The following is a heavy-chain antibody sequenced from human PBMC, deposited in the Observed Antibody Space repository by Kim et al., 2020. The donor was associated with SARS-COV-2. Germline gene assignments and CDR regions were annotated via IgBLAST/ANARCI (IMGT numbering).Heavy chain of an antibody. D-gene: IGHD3-22*01. CDR3: ARGQWLIGGYFDY. V-gene: IGHV1-69*04. CDR1: GGTFSSYA. CDR2: IIPILGIA. Sequence: SVKVSCKASGGTFSSYAISWVRQAPGQGLEWMGRIIPILGIANYAQKFQGRVTITADKSTSTAYMELSSLRSEDTAVYYCARGQWLIGGYFDYWGQGTLVTVSS. J-gene: IGHJ4*02.